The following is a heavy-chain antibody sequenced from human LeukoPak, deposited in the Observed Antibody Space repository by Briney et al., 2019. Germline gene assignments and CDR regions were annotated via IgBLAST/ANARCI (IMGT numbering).Heavy chain of an antibody. D-gene: IGHD6-19*01. V-gene: IGHV4-4*07. CDR1: GGSISSYY. CDR2: IYTSGST. J-gene: IGHJ4*02. Sequence: SETLSLTCTVSGGSISSYYWSWIRQPAGKGLEWIGRIYTSGSTNYNPSLKSRVTMSVDMSKNQFSLKLSSVTAADTAVYYCASSSGWYTQFDYWGQGTLVTVSS. CDR3: ASSSGWYTQFDY.